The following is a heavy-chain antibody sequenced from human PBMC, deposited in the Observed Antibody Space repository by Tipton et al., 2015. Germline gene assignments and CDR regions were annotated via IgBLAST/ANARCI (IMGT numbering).Heavy chain of an antibody. V-gene: IGHV4-31*03. CDR1: GDSISSGGYY. CDR3: ARESKVWGDRNWFDP. D-gene: IGHD3-16*01. J-gene: IGHJ5*02. CDR2: IYYTGRS. Sequence: TLSLTCTVSGDSISSGGYYWSWIRQHPGKGLEWIGYIYYTGRSDYKPSLKSRVTISVDTSQNQFSLKLTSVTAADTAIYYCARESKVWGDRNWFDPWGHGILVPVSS.